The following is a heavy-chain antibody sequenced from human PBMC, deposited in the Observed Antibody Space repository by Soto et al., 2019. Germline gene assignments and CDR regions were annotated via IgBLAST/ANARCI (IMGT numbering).Heavy chain of an antibody. CDR3: ARDRPPTDSSNDALDI. V-gene: IGHV3-33*01. Sequence: VGSLRLSCAASRFSFSNYAMHWVRQAPGKGLEWLAVIYYDGSKKFFADSVKGRFSVSRDNSKNTLFLQINSLRAEDTAVYYCARDRPPTDSSNDALDIWGQGTMVTVSS. CDR2: IYYDGSKK. CDR1: RFSFSNYA. J-gene: IGHJ3*02.